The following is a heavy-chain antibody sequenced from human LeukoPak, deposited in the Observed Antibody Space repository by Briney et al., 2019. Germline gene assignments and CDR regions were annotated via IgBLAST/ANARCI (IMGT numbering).Heavy chain of an antibody. J-gene: IGHJ1*01. CDR2: IWGSGGST. V-gene: IGHV3-23*01. D-gene: IGHD6-13*01. Sequence: GGSLRLSCAASGFTFSSYGMRWVRPAPGKGLEGGSFIWGSGGSTYYADSVKGRFTISRDNSKIPLYLQMNSQRAEDTALNYCAKALATHSSWYREVGRENEYFEHWGQGTLVTVSS. CDR3: AKALATHSSWYREVGRENEYFEH. CDR1: GFTFSSYG.